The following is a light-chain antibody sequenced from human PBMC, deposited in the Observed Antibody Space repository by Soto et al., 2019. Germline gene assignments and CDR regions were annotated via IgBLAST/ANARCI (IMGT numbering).Light chain of an antibody. CDR1: SSDVGGYKY. J-gene: IGLJ3*02. Sequence: QSALTQPASVSGSPGQSITISCTGTSSDVGGYKYVSWYQQYPGKAPKLMIYEVTNRPSGVSNRFSGSKSGNTASLTISGLQGEDEADYYCSSYTSSSSWLFGGGTKLTVL. V-gene: IGLV2-14*01. CDR2: EVT. CDR3: SSYTSSSSWL.